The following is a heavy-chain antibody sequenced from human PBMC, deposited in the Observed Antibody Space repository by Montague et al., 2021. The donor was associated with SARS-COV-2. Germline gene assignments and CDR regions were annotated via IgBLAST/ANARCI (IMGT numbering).Heavy chain of an antibody. Sequence: SETLSLTCTVTGVLILGSSEDGHSFDLPSHQDLEWRALLENRGNTYYSPSLKSRLTISVDTSKNQFSLKLNSVTAADTALYYCARREYSYGWGDWGQGTLVTVSS. D-gene: IGHD5-18*01. CDR3: ARREYSYGWGD. J-gene: IGHJ4*02. CDR2: LENRGNT. CDR1: GVLILGSSED. V-gene: IGHV4-39*01.